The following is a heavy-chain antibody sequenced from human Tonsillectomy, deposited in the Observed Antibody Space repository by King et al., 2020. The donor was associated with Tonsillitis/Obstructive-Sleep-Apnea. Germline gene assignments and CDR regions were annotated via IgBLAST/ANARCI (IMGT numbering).Heavy chain of an antibody. CDR2: INHSGST. J-gene: IGHJ4*02. Sequence: VQLQQWGAGLLKPSETLSLTCAVYGVSFSGYYWSWIRQPPGKGLVWIGEINHSGSTNYNPSPKGRVTISVETSNNQFYLRLSSVTAADTAVYYCARGNPAFGVVSSYFDYWGQGTLVTVSS. CDR1: GVSFSGYY. D-gene: IGHD3-3*01. V-gene: IGHV4-34*01. CDR3: ARGNPAFGVVSSYFDY.